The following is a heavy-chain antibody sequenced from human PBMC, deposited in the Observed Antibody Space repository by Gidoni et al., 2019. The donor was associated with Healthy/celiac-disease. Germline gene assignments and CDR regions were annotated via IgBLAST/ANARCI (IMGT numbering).Heavy chain of an antibody. D-gene: IGHD6-19*01. J-gene: IGHJ2*01. CDR3: ARVAVAGTMGYWYFDL. Sequence: EVQLVESGGGLVQPGGSLRLSCAASGFTFSSYWMHWVRQAPGKGLVWVSRINSDGSSTSYADSVKGRFTISRDNAKNTLYLQMNSLRAEDTAVYYCARVAVAGTMGYWYFDLWGRGTLVTVSS. CDR2: INSDGSST. V-gene: IGHV3-74*01. CDR1: GFTFSSYW.